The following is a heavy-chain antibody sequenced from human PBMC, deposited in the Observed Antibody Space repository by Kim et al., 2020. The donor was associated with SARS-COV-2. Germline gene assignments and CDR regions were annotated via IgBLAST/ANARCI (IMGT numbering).Heavy chain of an antibody. Sequence: GGSLRLSCAASGFTFSSYTMHWVRQDPGKGLVWVSRINSDGSSTNYADSVKGRFTISRDNAKNTLYLEMNSLKAEDTAVYYCARSSRFAFDIWGQGTMVT. CDR2: INSDGSST. V-gene: IGHV3-74*01. CDR1: GFTFSSYT. J-gene: IGHJ3*02. CDR3: ARSSRFAFDI.